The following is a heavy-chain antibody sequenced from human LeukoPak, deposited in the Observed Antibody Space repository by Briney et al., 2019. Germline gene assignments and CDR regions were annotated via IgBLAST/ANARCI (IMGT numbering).Heavy chain of an antibody. CDR2: TYYRSKWFN. CDR3: ARDGGYYYTSYAVAV. V-gene: IGHV6-1*01. J-gene: IGHJ6*02. Sequence: SQTLSLTCVISGDSVTSDSGAWTWISHSPSRGLEWLGRTYYRSKWFNESAVSVRSRIPINPSTSHNQFSLHLDSVTPDDTAVCYCARDGGYYYTSYAVAVCGQGTTVIVSS. D-gene: IGHD3-3*01. CDR1: GDSVTSDSGA.